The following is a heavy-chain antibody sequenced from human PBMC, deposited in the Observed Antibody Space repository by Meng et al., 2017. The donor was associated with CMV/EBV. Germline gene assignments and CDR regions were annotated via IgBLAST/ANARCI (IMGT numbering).Heavy chain of an antibody. CDR1: GGSFSGYY. J-gene: IGHJ5*02. CDR2: INHSGST. CDR3: ARGVGGWFDP. V-gene: IGHV4-34*01. Sequence: VQLQQWGAGLLEPSETLSLTCAVYGGSFSGYYWSLIRQPPGKGLEWIGEINHSGSTNYNPSLKSRVTISVDTSKNQFSLKLSSVTAADTAVYYCARGVGGWFDPWGQGTLVTVSS. D-gene: IGHD1-26*01.